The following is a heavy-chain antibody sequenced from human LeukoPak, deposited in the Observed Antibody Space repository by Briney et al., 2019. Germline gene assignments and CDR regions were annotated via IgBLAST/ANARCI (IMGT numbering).Heavy chain of an antibody. J-gene: IGHJ6*02. D-gene: IGHD3-22*01. V-gene: IGHV1-8*02. CDR2: MNPNSGNT. Sequence: ASVKVSCKASGYTFTSYGISWVRQAPGQGLEWMGWMNPNSGNTGYAQKFQGRVTMTRNTSISTAYMELSSLRSEDTAVYYCARVEGSGYYYYYYGMDVWGQGTTVTVSS. CDR3: ARVEGSGYYYYYYGMDV. CDR1: GYTFTSYG.